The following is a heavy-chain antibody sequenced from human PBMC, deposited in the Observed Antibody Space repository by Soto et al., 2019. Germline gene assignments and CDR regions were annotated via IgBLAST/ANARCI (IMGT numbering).Heavy chain of an antibody. CDR3: ARGYYDSRGQSNTFDI. CDR2: VHYSGGT. Sequence: SETLSLTCSVSGASITSSYWSWIRQSPGKGLEWIGYVHYSGGTKDNPSLKSRVTISVDTSKNQFSLKLTSVTAADAAVYYCARGYYDSRGQSNTFDIWGQGTMVTVSS. J-gene: IGHJ3*02. D-gene: IGHD3-22*01. CDR1: GASITSSY. V-gene: IGHV4-59*01.